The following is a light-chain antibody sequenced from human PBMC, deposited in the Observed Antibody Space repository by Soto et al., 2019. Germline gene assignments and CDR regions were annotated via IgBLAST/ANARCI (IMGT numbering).Light chain of an antibody. CDR2: DVS. Sequence: QSVLTQPASVSGSPGQSITISCTGTSSDVDGYNYVSWYQQHPGKAPKLMIYDVSNRPSGVSNRFSGSKSGNTASLTISGLKAEDEADYYCSSYTTSRSLVFGGGTKLTVL. CDR1: SSDVDGYNY. CDR3: SSYTTSRSLV. V-gene: IGLV2-14*01. J-gene: IGLJ2*01.